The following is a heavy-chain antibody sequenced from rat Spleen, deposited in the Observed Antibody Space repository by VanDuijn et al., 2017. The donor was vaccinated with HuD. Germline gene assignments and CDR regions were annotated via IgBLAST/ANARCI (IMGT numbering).Heavy chain of an antibody. CDR3: ARDNNYKAY. Sequence: EVQLQESGPGLVKPSQSLSLTCSVTGYSITGNFWGWIRKFPGNKMEWMGDISYSGTTSYHPSLKRRISITRDTSKNQFFLQVNSVTTEDTATYYCARDNNYKAYWGQGVMVTVSS. CDR1: GYSITGNF. D-gene: IGHD1-10*01. V-gene: IGHV3-1*01. CDR2: ISYSGTT. J-gene: IGHJ2*01.